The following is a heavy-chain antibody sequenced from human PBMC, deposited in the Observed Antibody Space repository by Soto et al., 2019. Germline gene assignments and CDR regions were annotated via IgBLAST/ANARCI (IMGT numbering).Heavy chain of an antibody. CDR2: ISAYNGNT. Sequence: RQAPGQGLEGMGRISAYNGNTNCAQKLQGRVTMTTDTSTSTAYMELRSLRSDDTAVYYCARVVGALGHWFDPWGQGTLVTVSS. J-gene: IGHJ5*02. D-gene: IGHD1-26*01. V-gene: IGHV1-18*01. CDR3: ARVVGALGHWFDP.